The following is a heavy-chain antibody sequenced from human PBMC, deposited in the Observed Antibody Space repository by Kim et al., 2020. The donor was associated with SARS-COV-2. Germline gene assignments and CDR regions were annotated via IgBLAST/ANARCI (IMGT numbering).Heavy chain of an antibody. Sequence: VKGRFTITRDNSKNTLYLQMNSLGAEDTAVYYCARALRPYYYDSSGYFDYWGQGTLVTVSS. CDR3: ARALRPYYYDSSGYFDY. V-gene: IGHV3-30*07. J-gene: IGHJ4*02. D-gene: IGHD3-22*01.